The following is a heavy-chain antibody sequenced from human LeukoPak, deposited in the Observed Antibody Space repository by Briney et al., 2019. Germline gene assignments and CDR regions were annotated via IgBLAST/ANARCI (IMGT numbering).Heavy chain of an antibody. CDR3: TRTRITIFGVAITDAFDI. Sequence: PGRSLRLSCTASGFTFGDYAMSWFRQAPGKGLEWVGFIRSKAYGGTTEYAASVKGRFTISRDDSKSIAYLQMNSLKTEDTAVYYCTRTRITIFGVAITDAFDIWGQGTMVTVSS. CDR1: GFTFGDYA. V-gene: IGHV3-49*03. D-gene: IGHD3-3*01. CDR2: IRSKAYGGTT. J-gene: IGHJ3*02.